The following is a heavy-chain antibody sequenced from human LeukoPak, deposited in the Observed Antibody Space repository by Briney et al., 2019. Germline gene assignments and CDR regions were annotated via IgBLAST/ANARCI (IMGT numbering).Heavy chain of an antibody. CDR3: ARDGLMIVLIYYFDY. CDR1: GFTFSNYA. V-gene: IGHV3-30-3*01. D-gene: IGHD3-22*01. Sequence: PGGSLRLSCAASGFTFSNYAMHWVRQAPGKGLEWVAVISYDGSNKYYADSVKGRFTISRDNSKNTLYLQMNSLRAEDTAVYYCARDGLMIVLIYYFDYWGQGTLVTVSS. CDR2: ISYDGSNK. J-gene: IGHJ4*02.